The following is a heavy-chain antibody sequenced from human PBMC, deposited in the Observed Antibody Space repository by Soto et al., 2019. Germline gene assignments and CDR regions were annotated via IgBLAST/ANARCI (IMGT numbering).Heavy chain of an antibody. Sequence: SGPTLVNPTQTLTLTCTFSGFSLSTSGVGVGWIRQPPGKALEWLALIYWDDDKRYSPSLKSRLTITKDTSKNQVVLTMTNMDPVDTATYYCAHSEGYDFWSGYWGHFDYWGQGTLVTVSS. CDR2: IYWDDDK. CDR1: GFSLSTSGVG. CDR3: AHSEGYDFWSGYWGHFDY. V-gene: IGHV2-5*02. D-gene: IGHD3-3*01. J-gene: IGHJ4*02.